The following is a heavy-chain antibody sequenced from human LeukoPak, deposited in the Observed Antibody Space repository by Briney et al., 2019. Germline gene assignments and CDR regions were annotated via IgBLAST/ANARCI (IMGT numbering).Heavy chain of an antibody. Sequence: KPSETLSLTCAVSGYSISSGYYWGWIRQPPGRGLEGIGSIYHSGSTYYNPSLKSRVTISVDTSKNQFSLKLSSVTAADTAVYYCERGFLEWSDFDYWGQGTLVTVSS. J-gene: IGHJ4*02. CDR2: IYHSGST. V-gene: IGHV4-38-2*01. CDR3: ERGFLEWSDFDY. D-gene: IGHD3-3*01. CDR1: GYSISSGYY.